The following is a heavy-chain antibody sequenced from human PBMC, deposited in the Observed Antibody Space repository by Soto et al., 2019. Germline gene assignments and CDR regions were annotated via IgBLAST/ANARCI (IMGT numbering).Heavy chain of an antibody. J-gene: IGHJ5*02. CDR3: ARGIAAAGKYNWLDP. Sequence: GASVKVSCKASGGTFSSYAISWVRQAPGQGLEWMGGIIPIFGTANYAQKFQGRVTITADESTSTAYMELSSLRSEDTAVYYCARGIAAAGKYNWLDPWGQGTLVTVSS. D-gene: IGHD6-13*01. V-gene: IGHV1-69*13. CDR1: GGTFSSYA. CDR2: IIPIFGTA.